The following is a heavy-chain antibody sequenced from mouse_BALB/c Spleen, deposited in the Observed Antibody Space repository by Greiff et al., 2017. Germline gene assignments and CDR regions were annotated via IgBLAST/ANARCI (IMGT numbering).Heavy chain of an antibody. D-gene: IGHD2-10*02. V-gene: IGHV5-12-2*01. CDR3: ARHEKYGNYGY. Sequence: DVMLVESGGGLVQPGGSLKLSCAASGFTFSSYTMSWVRQTPEKRLEWVAYISNGGGSTYYPDTVKGRFTISRDNAKNTLYLQMSSLKSEDTAMYYCARHEKYGNYGYWGQGTTLTVSS. CDR1: GFTFSSYT. CDR2: ISNGGGST. J-gene: IGHJ2*01.